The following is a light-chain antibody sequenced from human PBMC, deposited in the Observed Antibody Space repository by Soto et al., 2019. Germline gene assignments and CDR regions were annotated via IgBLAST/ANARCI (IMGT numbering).Light chain of an antibody. CDR2: EVS. V-gene: IGLV2-8*01. CDR3: TSYAGTYSFFYV. CDR1: SSEVGAYNY. Sequence: QSLLTQPPSPSGAPGQSVTISCTGNSSEVGAYNYVSWYQQLPGKAPKLIIYEVSKRPSGVPDRFSGSKSGNTASLTVSGLQAEDEADYYCTSYAGTYSFFYVFGTGTKSPS. J-gene: IGLJ1*01.